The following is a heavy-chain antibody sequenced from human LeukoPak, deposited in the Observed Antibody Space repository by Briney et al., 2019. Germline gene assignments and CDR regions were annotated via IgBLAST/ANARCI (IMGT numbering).Heavy chain of an antibody. D-gene: IGHD1-26*01. CDR1: GYTFSGYY. V-gene: IGHV1-2*02. CDR3: ARTLPNYYYGMDV. J-gene: IGHJ6*02. CDR2: INPNSGDT. Sequence: ASVKVSCKASGYTFSGYYMHWVRQAPGQGLEWMGWINPNSGDTNYAQKFQGRVSMTRDTSINTAYMELSRLRFDDTSVYYCARTLPNYYYGMDVWGQGTTVTVSS.